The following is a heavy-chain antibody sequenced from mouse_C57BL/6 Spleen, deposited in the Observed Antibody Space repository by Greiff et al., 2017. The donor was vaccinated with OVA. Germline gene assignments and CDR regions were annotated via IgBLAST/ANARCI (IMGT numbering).Heavy chain of an antibody. CDR1: GFTFSSYA. CDR2: ISDGGSYT. Sequence: EVQGVESGGGLVKPGGSLKLSCAASGFTFSSYAMSWVRQTPEKRLEWVATISDGGSYTYYPDNGKGRFTISRDNAKNNLYLQMSHLKSEDTAMYYCARAYDYPYYAMDYWGQGTSVTVSS. V-gene: IGHV5-4*01. D-gene: IGHD2-4*01. CDR3: ARAYDYPYYAMDY. J-gene: IGHJ4*01.